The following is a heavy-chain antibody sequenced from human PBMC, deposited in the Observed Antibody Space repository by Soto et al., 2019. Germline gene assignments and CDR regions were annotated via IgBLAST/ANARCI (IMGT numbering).Heavy chain of an antibody. CDR3: ARAGGLGAVAADY. V-gene: IGHV4-30-2*01. Sequence: SETLSLTCGVSGGSIRSGGYSCSWIRQHPGKGLEWIGYIYHSGSTYYNPSLKSRVTISVDRSKNQFSLKLSSVTAADTAVYYCARAGGLGAVAADYWGQGTLVTVS. CDR2: IYHSGST. J-gene: IGHJ4*02. D-gene: IGHD6-19*01. CDR1: GGSIRSGGYS.